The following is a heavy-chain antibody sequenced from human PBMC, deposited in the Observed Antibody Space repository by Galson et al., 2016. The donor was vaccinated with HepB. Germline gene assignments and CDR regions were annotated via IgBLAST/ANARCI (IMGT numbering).Heavy chain of an antibody. CDR3: AAGGGFLAVS. CDR2: ISGSGGIR. CDR1: GFTFNSYA. V-gene: IGHV3-23*01. Sequence: SLRLSCAASGFTFNSYAMNWVRQAAGKGLEWVSLISGSGGIRHYADSVKGRFTISRDNSENTVYLQMNSLRAEDTAVYYCAAGGGFLAVSWGQGTLVTVSS. D-gene: IGHD3-3*01. J-gene: IGHJ4*02.